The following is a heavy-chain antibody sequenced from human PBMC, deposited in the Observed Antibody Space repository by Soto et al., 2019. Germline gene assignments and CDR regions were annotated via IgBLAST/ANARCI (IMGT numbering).Heavy chain of an antibody. D-gene: IGHD2-2*01. J-gene: IGHJ4*02. CDR3: ARDERRTCTSSTCYYFDY. Sequence: QVQLVQSGAEVKEPGASVKVSCKASGYSFTRYGFSWVRQAPGQGLEWMAWTSADNGDTNYAPKLQGTDTRTTDTSPGTAYMELRSLRSDDTAVYYCARDERRTCTSSTCYYFDYWGQGTLVSVSS. V-gene: IGHV1-18*04. CDR2: TSADNGDT. CDR1: GYSFTRYG.